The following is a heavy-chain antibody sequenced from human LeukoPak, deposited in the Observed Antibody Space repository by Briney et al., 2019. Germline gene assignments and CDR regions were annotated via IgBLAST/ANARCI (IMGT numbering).Heavy chain of an antibody. CDR3: ARGRQWLGRPFDY. Sequence: SETLSLTCAVYGGSFSGYYWSWIRQPPGKGLEWIGEINHSGSINYNPSLKSRVTISVDTSKNQFSLKLSSVTAADTAVYYCARGRQWLGRPFDYWGQGTLVTVSS. CDR2: INHSGSI. D-gene: IGHD6-19*01. CDR1: GGSFSGYY. J-gene: IGHJ4*02. V-gene: IGHV4-34*01.